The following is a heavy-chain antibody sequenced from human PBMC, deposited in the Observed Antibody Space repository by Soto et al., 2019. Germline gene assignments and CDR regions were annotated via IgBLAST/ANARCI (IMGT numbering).Heavy chain of an antibody. CDR3: TGDRAVRHNNYSCAMDV. CDR1: GFTFSNAW. J-gene: IGHJ6*02. V-gene: IGHV3-15*01. D-gene: IGHD4-17*01. CDR2: IKTKVDGGTA. Sequence: EVQLVESGGGLVKPGGSLRLSCAASGFTFSNAWMNWVRQAPGKGLEWIGRIKTKVDGGTAEYAAPVKVRFTISRDDSKNTLYLQMNSLQVEDTAVYCCTGDRAVRHNNYSCAMDVWGRGTTVTVSS.